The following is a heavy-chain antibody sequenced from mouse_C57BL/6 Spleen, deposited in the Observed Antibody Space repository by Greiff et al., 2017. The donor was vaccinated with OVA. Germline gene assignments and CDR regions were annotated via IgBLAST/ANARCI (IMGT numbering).Heavy chain of an antibody. CDR2: INPNNGGT. D-gene: IGHD1-1*01. V-gene: IGHV1-26*01. CDR3: ARAFTTVVEDY. J-gene: IGHJ2*01. Sequence: EVQLQQSGPELVKPGASVKISCKASGYTFTDYYMNWVKQSHGKSLEWIGDINPNNGGTSYNQKFKGKATLTVDKSSSTAYMELRSLTSEDSAVYYCARAFTTVVEDYWGQGTTLTVSS. CDR1: GYTFTDYY.